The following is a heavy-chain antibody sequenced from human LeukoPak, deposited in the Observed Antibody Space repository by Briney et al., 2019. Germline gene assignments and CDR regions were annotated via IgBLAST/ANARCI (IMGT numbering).Heavy chain of an antibody. CDR2: IYASGAT. Sequence: SETLSLTCTVSGGSISLYYWSWIRQPAGKGLEWIGRIYASGATNYNPSLKSRVTMSVDTSKNQFSLKLTSVTAADTAVYYCARGRSTVTTVNWFDPWGQGTLVTVSS. V-gene: IGHV4-4*07. CDR3: ARGRSTVTTVNWFDP. D-gene: IGHD4-17*01. J-gene: IGHJ5*02. CDR1: GGSISLYY.